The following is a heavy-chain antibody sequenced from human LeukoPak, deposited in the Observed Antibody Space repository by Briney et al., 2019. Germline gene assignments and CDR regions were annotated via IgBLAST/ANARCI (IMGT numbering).Heavy chain of an antibody. V-gene: IGHV3-23*01. CDR2: ISGSGDST. CDR1: GVTFSNYV. Sequence: GRSLRLSCAASGVTFSNYVMSWVRQAPGKGLEWVSGISGSGDSTYYADSVKGRFTISRDNSKNTLYLQMNSLRLEDTAAYYCAKIRAPSGWFNSDYWGQGSLVTVSS. D-gene: IGHD6-19*01. CDR3: AKIRAPSGWFNSDY. J-gene: IGHJ4*02.